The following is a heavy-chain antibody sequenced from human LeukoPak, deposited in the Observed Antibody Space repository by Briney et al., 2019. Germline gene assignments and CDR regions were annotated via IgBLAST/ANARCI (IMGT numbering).Heavy chain of an antibody. CDR2: LYYSEKT. V-gene: IGHV4-59*08. CDR3: ARLRNYYSYFDY. J-gene: IGHJ4*02. CDR1: GGSISNYY. Sequence: SETLSLTCTVSGGSISNYYWSWIRQAPGKGLEWIGYLYYSEKTNHNPSLKSRVTISVDTSKNQFSLKLSSVTAADTAVYYCARLRNYYSYFDYWGQGTLVTVSS. D-gene: IGHD3-22*01.